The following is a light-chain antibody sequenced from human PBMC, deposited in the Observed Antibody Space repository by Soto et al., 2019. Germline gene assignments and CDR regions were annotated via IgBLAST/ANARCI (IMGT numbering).Light chain of an antibody. CDR2: AAS. Sequence: DMQMTQSPSSLSASVGDRVSITCRASQNISNYLHWYQQRPGKAPKLLIYAASNLQSGVPSRFSGSGSGTDFTLTISSLQSEDFATYYCQQSYSIPRLTFGPGHRVEIK. CDR1: QNISNY. J-gene: IGKJ3*01. V-gene: IGKV1-39*01. CDR3: QQSYSIPRLT.